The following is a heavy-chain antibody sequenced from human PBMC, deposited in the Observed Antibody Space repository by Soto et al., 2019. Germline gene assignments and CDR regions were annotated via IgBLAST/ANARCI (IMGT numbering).Heavy chain of an antibody. CDR3: ARDPRPRIAARPSWFDP. CDR2: TYYRSKWYN. V-gene: IGHV6-1*01. D-gene: IGHD6-6*01. Sequence: SETLSLTCAISGDSVSSNSAAWNWIRQSPSRGLEWLGRTYYRSKWYNDYAVSVKSRITINPDTSKNQFSLQLNSVTPEDTAVYYCARDPRPRIAARPSWFDPWGQGTLVTVSS. CDR1: GDSVSSNSAA. J-gene: IGHJ5*02.